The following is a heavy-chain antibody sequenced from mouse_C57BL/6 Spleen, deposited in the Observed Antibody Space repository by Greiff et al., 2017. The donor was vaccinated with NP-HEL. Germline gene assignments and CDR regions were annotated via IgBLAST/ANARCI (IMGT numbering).Heavy chain of an antibody. Sequence: EVQVVESGGGLVQPGGSLSLSCAASGFTFTDYYMSWVRQPPGKALEWLGFIRNKANGYTTEYSASVKGRFTISRDNSQSILYLQMNALRAEDSATYYCARLLPYYYAMVYWGQGTSVTVSS. CDR1: GFTFTDYY. CDR2: IRNKANGYTT. D-gene: IGHD1-1*01. CDR3: ARLLPYYYAMVY. J-gene: IGHJ4*01. V-gene: IGHV7-3*01.